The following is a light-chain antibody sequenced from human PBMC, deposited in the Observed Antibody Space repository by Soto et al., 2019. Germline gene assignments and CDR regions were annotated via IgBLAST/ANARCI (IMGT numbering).Light chain of an antibody. Sequence: EIVMTQSPATLSVSPGERATLSCRASQSVSSNLAWYQQKPGQAPRLLIYGASTRATGIPARFSGSGSGTEFTLTISSLQAEDVAVYYCQQYYSTPPRTFGQGTKVDIK. CDR3: QQYYSTPPRT. CDR2: GAS. V-gene: IGKV3-15*01. CDR1: QSVSSN. J-gene: IGKJ1*01.